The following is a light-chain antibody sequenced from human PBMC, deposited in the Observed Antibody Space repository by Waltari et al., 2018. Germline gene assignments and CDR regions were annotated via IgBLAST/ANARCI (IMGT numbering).Light chain of an antibody. CDR3: CSHGGSTTWV. V-gene: IGLV2-23*02. CDR2: EVT. Sequence: QSALTQPASVSGSPGQSITISCIGSLSDVRSYNLFSWYQQHPGREPKLLIYEVTRRPSGVSNRFFGSKSGNTASLTISGLQAEDEADYYCCSHGGSTTWVFGGGTKLTVL. J-gene: IGLJ3*02. CDR1: LSDVRSYNL.